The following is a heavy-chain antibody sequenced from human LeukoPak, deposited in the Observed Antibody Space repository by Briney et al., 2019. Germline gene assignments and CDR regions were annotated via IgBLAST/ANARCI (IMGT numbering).Heavy chain of an antibody. CDR3: ARDSSGPLNWFDP. CDR1: GYTFSDYY. J-gene: IGHJ5*02. Sequence: ASVKVSCKASGYTFSDYYIHWVRQAPRQGLEWMGSIHPNSDDTNYSQKFQGRVTMTRDTSMKTAYMELSRLTSDDTAVYYCARDSSGPLNWFDPWGQGTLVTVSS. V-gene: IGHV1-2*02. CDR2: IHPNSDDT. D-gene: IGHD6-25*01.